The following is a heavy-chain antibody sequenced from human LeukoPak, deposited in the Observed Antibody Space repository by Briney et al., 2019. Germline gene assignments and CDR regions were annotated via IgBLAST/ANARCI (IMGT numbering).Heavy chain of an antibody. J-gene: IGHJ4*02. CDR1: GGSFSGYY. CDR3: ARAYYYGSGSPTTAFDY. V-gene: IGHV4-34*01. Sequence: PSETLSLTCAVYGGSFSGYYWSWIRQPPGKGLEWIGEINHSGSTNYNPSPKSRVTISVDTSKNQFSLKLSSVTAADTAVYYCARAYYYGSGSPTTAFDYWGQGTLVTVSS. CDR2: INHSGST. D-gene: IGHD3-10*01.